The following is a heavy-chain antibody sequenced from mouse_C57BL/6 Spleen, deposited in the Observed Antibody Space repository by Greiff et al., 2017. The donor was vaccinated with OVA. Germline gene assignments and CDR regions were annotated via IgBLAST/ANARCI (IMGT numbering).Heavy chain of an antibody. CDR2: INPNYGTT. CDR3: ASDYYGSSYGYFDV. Sequence: LKESGPELVKPGASVKISCKASGYSFTDYNMNWVKQSNGKSLEWIGVINPNYGTTSYNQKFKGKATLTVDQSSSTAYMQLNSLTSEDSAVYYCASDYYGSSYGYFDVWGTGTTVTVSS. J-gene: IGHJ1*03. D-gene: IGHD1-1*01. CDR1: GYSFTDYN. V-gene: IGHV1-39*01.